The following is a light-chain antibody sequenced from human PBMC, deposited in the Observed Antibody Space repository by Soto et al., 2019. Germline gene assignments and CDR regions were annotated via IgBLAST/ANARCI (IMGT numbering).Light chain of an antibody. CDR1: SSDVGGYNY. V-gene: IGLV2-14*01. CDR2: EVS. CDR3: DSYTSSSIHV. Sequence: QSALTQPASVSGSPGQSITISCTGTSSDVGGYNYVSWYQQYPGKAPKLMLYEVSNRPSGVSNRFSGSKSGNTASLTISGLQAEDEADYYCDSYTSSSIHVFGTGTKLTVL. J-gene: IGLJ1*01.